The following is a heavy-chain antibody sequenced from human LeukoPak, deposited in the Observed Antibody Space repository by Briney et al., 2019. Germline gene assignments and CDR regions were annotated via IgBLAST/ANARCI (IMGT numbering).Heavy chain of an antibody. J-gene: IGHJ6*02. Sequence: PGRSLRLSCAASGFTFSSYGMHWVRQAPGKGLEWVAVISYDGSNKYYADSVKGRFTISRDNSKNTLYLQMNSLRAEDTAVYYCAKDEYYDFWSGYSFYYYYGMDVWGQGTTVTVS. CDR2: ISYDGSNK. V-gene: IGHV3-30*18. D-gene: IGHD3-3*01. CDR3: AKDEYYDFWSGYSFYYYYGMDV. CDR1: GFTFSSYG.